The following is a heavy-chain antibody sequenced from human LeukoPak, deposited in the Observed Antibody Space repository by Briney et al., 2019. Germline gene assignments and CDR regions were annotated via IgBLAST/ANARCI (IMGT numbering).Heavy chain of an antibody. CDR2: ISWNSGSI. CDR1: GFTFDDYA. J-gene: IGHJ2*01. D-gene: IGHD6-13*01. CDR3: AKDGIAAVLSGFFDL. V-gene: IGHV3-9*01. Sequence: PGGSLRLSCAASGFTFDDYAMHWVRHAPGKGLEWVSGISWNSGSIGYADSVKGRFTISRDNAKNSLYLQMNSLRAEDTALYYCAKDGIAAVLSGFFDLWGRGTLVTVSS.